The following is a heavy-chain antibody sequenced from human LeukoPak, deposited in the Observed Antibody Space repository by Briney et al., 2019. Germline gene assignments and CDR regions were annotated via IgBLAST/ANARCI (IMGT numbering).Heavy chain of an antibody. CDR3: AKASFNVVVVAADDY. D-gene: IGHD2-15*01. CDR1: GFTFSSYA. J-gene: IGHJ4*02. Sequence: PGGSLRLTCAASGFTFSSYAMSWVRQAPGKGLEWVSAISGSGGSTYYADSVKGRFTISRDNSKNTLYLQMNSLRAEDTAVYYCAKASFNVVVVAADDYWGQGTLVTVSS. V-gene: IGHV3-23*01. CDR2: ISGSGGST.